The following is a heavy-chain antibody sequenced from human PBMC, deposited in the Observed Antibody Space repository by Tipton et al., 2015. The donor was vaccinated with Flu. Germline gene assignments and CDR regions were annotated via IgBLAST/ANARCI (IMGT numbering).Heavy chain of an antibody. J-gene: IGHJ4*02. CDR1: GYSISSGFY. CDR2: IYHSGST. D-gene: IGHD3-22*01. CDR3: ARRRQGYYDSSGYYGN. V-gene: IGHV4-38-2*02. Sequence: GLVKPSETLSLTCTVSGYSISSGFYWGWIRQPPGKGLEWIGNIYHSGSTFYNPSLKSRVTISVDTSKNQFSLKLSSVTAADTAVYYCARRRQGYYDSSGYYGNWGQGTLVTVSS.